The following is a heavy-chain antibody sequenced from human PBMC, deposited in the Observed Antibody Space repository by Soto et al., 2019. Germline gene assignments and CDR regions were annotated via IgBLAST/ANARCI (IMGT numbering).Heavy chain of an antibody. V-gene: IGHV4-34*12. CDR2: IIHTGSA. CDR1: GGSFSGYY. J-gene: IGHJ3*02. CDR3: ARARIPFSGALDI. Sequence: SETLSLTCAVYGGSFSGYYWTWIRQPPGKGLEWIGEIIHTGSANYNPSLESRVTISVDTSEKQFSLKLSSVTAADTAVYHCARARIPFSGALDIWGQGTVVTVSS. D-gene: IGHD3-3*02.